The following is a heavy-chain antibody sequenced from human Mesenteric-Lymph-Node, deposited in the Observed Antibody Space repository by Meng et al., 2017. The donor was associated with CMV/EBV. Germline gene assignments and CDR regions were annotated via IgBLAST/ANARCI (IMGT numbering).Heavy chain of an antibody. J-gene: IGHJ5*02. CDR1: GFTVSSKY. CDR2: IYSGGST. D-gene: IGHD1-26*01. CDR3: ARVGVEWELPSWFDP. Sequence: CGFTVSSKYMSWGRQAPGKGLEWVSIIYSGGSTYYADSVKGRFTISRDSSKNTVYLQMNSLRAEDTAVYYCARVGVEWELPSWFDPWGQGTLVTVSS. V-gene: IGHV3-66*01.